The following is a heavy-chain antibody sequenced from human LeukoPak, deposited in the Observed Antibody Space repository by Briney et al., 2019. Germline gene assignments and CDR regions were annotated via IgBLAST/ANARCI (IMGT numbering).Heavy chain of an antibody. V-gene: IGHV6-1*01. CDR2: TYYRSKWYN. Sequence: SQTLSLTCAISGDIVSTNNAAWSWIRQSPSRGLEWLGRTYYRSKWYNYYAGYVKSRIIFNPDTSKNQFSLHLNSVTPEDTAVYYCAREKVVLAATHYYGMDVWGQGTTVTVSS. CDR3: AREKVVLAATHYYGMDV. CDR1: GDIVSTNNAA. J-gene: IGHJ6*02. D-gene: IGHD2-15*01.